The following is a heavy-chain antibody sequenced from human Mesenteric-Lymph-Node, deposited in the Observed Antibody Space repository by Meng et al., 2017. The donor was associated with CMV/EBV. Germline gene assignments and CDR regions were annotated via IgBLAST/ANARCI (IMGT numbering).Heavy chain of an antibody. Sequence: ASVKVSCKASGYTFTGYYMHWVRQAPGQGLEWMGWMNPNSGNTGYAQKFQGRVTITRNTSISTAYMELSSLRSEDTAVYYCARGPTRYCSSTSCYRGWFDPWGQGTLVTVSS. J-gene: IGHJ5*02. D-gene: IGHD2-2*02. V-gene: IGHV1-8*03. CDR2: MNPNSGNT. CDR1: GYTFTGYY. CDR3: ARGPTRYCSSTSCYRGWFDP.